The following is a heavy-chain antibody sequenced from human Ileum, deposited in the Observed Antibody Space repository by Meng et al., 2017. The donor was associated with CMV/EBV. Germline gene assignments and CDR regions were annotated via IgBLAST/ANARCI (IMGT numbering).Heavy chain of an antibody. V-gene: IGHV3-23*01. D-gene: IGHD6-6*01. CDR3: GNQAGLYSSSFAP. J-gene: IGHJ5*02. CDR2: ISSDDGST. CDR1: GVIFSNYH. Sequence: GVIFSNYHLRWFRLTPGEALAWVSVISSDDGSTYYAYYAASVKGRFTISRDNSKNTLYLQMNSLRAEDTAVYYCGNQAGLYSSSFAPWGQGTLVTVSS.